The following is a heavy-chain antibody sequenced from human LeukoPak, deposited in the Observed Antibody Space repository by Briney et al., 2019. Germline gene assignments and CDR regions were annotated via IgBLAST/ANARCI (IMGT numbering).Heavy chain of an antibody. J-gene: IGHJ4*02. CDR3: AGEPRQLAY. CDR1: GCSFSSYW. V-gene: IGHV3-7*03. D-gene: IGHD6-6*01. Sequence: GGSLRLSCAVSGCSFSSYWMSWVRQVPGKGLEWVSSINEVGSDTRYADSVRGRFTISRDNAKNSLYLQMNSLRVEDTATYYCAGEPRQLAYWGQGTLVTVSP. CDR2: INEVGSDT.